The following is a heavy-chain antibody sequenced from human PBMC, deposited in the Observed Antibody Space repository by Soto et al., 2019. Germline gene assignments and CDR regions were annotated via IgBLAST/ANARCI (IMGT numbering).Heavy chain of an antibody. Sequence: QVQLVQSGAEVKMPGSSVKVSCKTSGGTFSNYVISWVRQAPGQGLEWVGGINTIFGATNYAQKFQGRVTITADESTSTAYMELSSLRSEDTAVYYCASTPRSYAVTTVYGLDVWGQGTTVTVSS. CDR2: INTIFGAT. V-gene: IGHV1-69*12. CDR3: ASTPRSYAVTTVYGLDV. CDR1: GGTFSNYV. D-gene: IGHD4-4*01. J-gene: IGHJ6*02.